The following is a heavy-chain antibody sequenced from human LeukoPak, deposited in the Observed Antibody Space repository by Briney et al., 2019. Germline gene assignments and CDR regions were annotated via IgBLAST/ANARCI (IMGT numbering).Heavy chain of an antibody. V-gene: IGHV3-23*01. Sequence: GGSLRLSCEASGFTFSRYAMSWVRQAPGKGLEWVSAISDSGTITYYADSVKGRFTISRDNSKNTLYLQMNSLRTDDTAVYYGGKAGAGVPSYYFDSWGQGTLVHVSS. D-gene: IGHD3-10*01. CDR2: ISDSGTIT. CDR1: GFTFSRYA. CDR3: GKAGAGVPSYYFDS. J-gene: IGHJ4*02.